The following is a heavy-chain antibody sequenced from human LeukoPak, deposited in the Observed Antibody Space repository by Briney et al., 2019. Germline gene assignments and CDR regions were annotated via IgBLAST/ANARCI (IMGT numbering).Heavy chain of an antibody. CDR1: GLSFGDYT. V-gene: IGHV3-43*01. D-gene: IGHD3-16*01. J-gene: IGHJ4*02. Sequence: GGSLRLSCEASGLSFGDYTMQWVRQAPGKGLEWVSLISRNGAATKYADSVRGRFTISRDNNKNSLYLQMNSLNTEDNALYYCAKGPTITPYYPSGNYYETKAQFDCWGQGTLVTVSS. CDR3: AKGPTITPYYPSGNYYETKAQFDC. CDR2: ISRNGAAT.